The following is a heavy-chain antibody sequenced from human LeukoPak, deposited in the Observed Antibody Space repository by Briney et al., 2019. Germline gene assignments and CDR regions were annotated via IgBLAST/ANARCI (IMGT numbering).Heavy chain of an antibody. D-gene: IGHD1-26*01. Sequence: SETLSLTCTVSGGSISSYYWCWIRQPAGKGLEWIGRMYTSGSTNYNPSLKSRVIMSVDTSKNQFSLKLSSVTVADTAVYYCARTTLGATYVDYWGQGTLVPVSS. J-gene: IGHJ4*02. V-gene: IGHV4-4*07. CDR2: MYTSGST. CDR1: GGSISSYY. CDR3: ARTTLGATYVDY.